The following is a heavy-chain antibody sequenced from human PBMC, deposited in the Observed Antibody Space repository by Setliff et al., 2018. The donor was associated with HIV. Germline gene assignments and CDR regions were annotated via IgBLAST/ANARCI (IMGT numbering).Heavy chain of an antibody. J-gene: IGHJ4*02. CDR2: INTGNGDT. Sequence: GASVKVSCKASGYTFKNYGIHWVRLAPGQRPEWVGWINTGNGDTQYSQKLQGRVTVTRDTSASTVYMELRSLRSDDTAVYYCAARGAGSFDYWGQGTLVTVSS. CDR1: GYTFKNYG. V-gene: IGHV1-3*04. D-gene: IGHD6-19*01. CDR3: AARGAGSFDY.